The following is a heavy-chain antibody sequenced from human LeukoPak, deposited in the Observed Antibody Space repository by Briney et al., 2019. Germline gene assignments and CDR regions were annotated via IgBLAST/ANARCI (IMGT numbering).Heavy chain of an antibody. CDR1: GFTFSSYA. V-gene: IGHV3-23*01. J-gene: IGHJ1*01. D-gene: IGHD2-2*01. CDR2: ISGSGGST. CDR3: AKDASSWFEYFPH. Sequence: GESLKISCVASGFTFSSYAMTWVRQAPGKGLEWVSGISGSGGSTFYADSVKGRLTISRDNYENTLYLHMNSLRADDTAVYYCAKDASSWFEYFPHWGQGTLVSVSS.